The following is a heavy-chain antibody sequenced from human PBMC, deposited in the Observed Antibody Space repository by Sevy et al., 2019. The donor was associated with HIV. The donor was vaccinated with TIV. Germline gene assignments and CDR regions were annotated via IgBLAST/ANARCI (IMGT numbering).Heavy chain of an antibody. J-gene: IGHJ6*02. V-gene: IGHV1-18*01. Sequence: ASVKVSCKASGYTFTSYGISWVRQAPGQGLEWMGWISAYNGNTNYAQKLQGRVTMTTDTSTSTAYMELRSLRSDDTAVYYCARGIRSAVISIGMDVWGQGTTVSDSS. CDR1: GYTFTSYG. CDR2: ISAYNGNT. D-gene: IGHD3-16*02. CDR3: ARGIRSAVISIGMDV.